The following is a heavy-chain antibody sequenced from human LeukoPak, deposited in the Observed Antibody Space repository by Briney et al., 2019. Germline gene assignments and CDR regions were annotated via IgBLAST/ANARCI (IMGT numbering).Heavy chain of an antibody. J-gene: IGHJ6*03. CDR2: VWYDGSNK. D-gene: IGHD6-25*01. CDR1: GFTFSSYG. Sequence: PGRSLRLSCAASGFTFSSYGMHWVRQAPGKGLEWVAVVWYDGSNKYYADSAKGRFTISRDNSKNTLYLQMNSLRAEDTAVYYCARGSNPRSGSYYYYYYIDVWGKGTTVTVSS. V-gene: IGHV3-33*01. CDR3: ARGSNPRSGSYYYYYYIDV.